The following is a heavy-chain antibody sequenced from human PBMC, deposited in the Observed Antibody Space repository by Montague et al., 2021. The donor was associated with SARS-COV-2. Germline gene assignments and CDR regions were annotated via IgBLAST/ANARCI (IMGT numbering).Heavy chain of an antibody. D-gene: IGHD5-24*01. Sequence: CAISGDSVSSNNAAWNWIRQSPSRGLEWLGRTYYRSKWYNDYAVSVKSRVTIDADTSKNHFSLQLKSMTPEDTAVYYCLQGYYLDSWGQGTLVTVSS. CDR3: LQGYYLDS. CDR1: GDSVSSNNAA. J-gene: IGHJ4*02. CDR2: TYYRSKWYN. V-gene: IGHV6-1*01.